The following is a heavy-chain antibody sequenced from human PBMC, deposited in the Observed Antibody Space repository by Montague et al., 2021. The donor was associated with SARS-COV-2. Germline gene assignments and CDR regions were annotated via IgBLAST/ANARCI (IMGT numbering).Heavy chain of an antibody. CDR1: GGSITGYY. Sequence: SEILSLTCTVSGGSITGYYWSWLRRSPGKGLEWIAYIYDGGAVNYNPSLVSRVTISTDTSKNQLSLKVNSVTAADTAVYYCVREHPYVGPCGALDVWGQGTAVTVSS. V-gene: IGHV4-59*01. CDR3: VREHPYVGPCGALDV. CDR2: IYDGGAV. D-gene: IGHD4-23*01. J-gene: IGHJ3*01.